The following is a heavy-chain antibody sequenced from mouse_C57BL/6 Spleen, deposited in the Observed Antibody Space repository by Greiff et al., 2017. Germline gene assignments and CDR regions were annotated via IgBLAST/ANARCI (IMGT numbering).Heavy chain of an antibody. CDR1: GYSITSGYY. J-gene: IGHJ4*01. Sequence: VQLKESGPGLVKPSQSLSLTCSVTGYSITSGYYWNWIRQFPGNKLEWMGYISYDGSNNYNPSLKNRISITRDTSKNQFFLKLNSVTTEDTATYYCARGRSMDYWGQGTSVTVSS. CDR3: ARGRSMDY. CDR2: ISYDGSN. V-gene: IGHV3-6*01.